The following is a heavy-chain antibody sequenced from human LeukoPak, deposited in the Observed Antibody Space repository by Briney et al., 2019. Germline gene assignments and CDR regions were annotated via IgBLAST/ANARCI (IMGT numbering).Heavy chain of an antibody. J-gene: IGHJ4*02. CDR1: GVSISSSNSY. V-gene: IGHV4-39*01. D-gene: IGHD1-26*01. CDR3: ASLRERSYYARGFDY. Sequence: RSSETLSLTCTVSGVSISSSNSYWGWIRQPPGKGLEWIGSIYYSGNTYYNASLKSQVSISIDTSKNRFSLKLTSVTAADTAVYHCASLRERSYYARGFDYWGRGTLVTVSS. CDR2: IYYSGNT.